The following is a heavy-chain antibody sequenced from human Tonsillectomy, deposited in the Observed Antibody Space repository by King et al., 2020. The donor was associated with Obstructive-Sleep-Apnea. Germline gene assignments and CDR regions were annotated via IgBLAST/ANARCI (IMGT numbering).Heavy chain of an antibody. CDR3: AQVHRNYYGSGSVDY. Sequence: TLKESGPTLVKPTQTLTLTCTFSGLSLSTSGVGVGWIRQPPGKALEWLALIYWDDDKRYSPSLKSRLTITKETSKNQVVLTMTNMDPVDTATYYCAQVHRNYYGSGSVDYWGQGTLVTVSS. V-gene: IGHV2-5*02. CDR2: IYWDDDK. CDR1: GLSLSTSGVG. J-gene: IGHJ4*02. D-gene: IGHD3-10*01.